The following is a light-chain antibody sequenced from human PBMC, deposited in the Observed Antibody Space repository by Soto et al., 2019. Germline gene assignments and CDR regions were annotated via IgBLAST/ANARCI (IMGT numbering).Light chain of an antibody. CDR3: QQYNNWPIT. CDR1: QSVSSD. V-gene: IGKV3-15*01. Sequence: EVVMTQSPATLSVSPGERATLSCRASQSVSSDLDWYHQKPGQAPRLLIYGASTRATGIPGRFSGSGSGTEFTLTISSLQSEDFAVYFCQQYNNWPITFGQGTRLETK. CDR2: GAS. J-gene: IGKJ5*01.